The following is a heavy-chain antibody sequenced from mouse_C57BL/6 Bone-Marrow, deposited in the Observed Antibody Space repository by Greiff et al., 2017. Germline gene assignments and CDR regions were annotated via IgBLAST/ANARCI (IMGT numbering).Heavy chain of an antibody. D-gene: IGHD1-1*01. Sequence: VQLKESGAELVRPGASVKLSCTASGFNIKDDYMHWVKQRPEQGLEWIGWIDPENGDTEYASKFQGKATITADTSSNTAYLQRSSLTSEDTAVYYCTTYGFAYWGQGTLVTVSA. J-gene: IGHJ3*01. V-gene: IGHV14-4*01. CDR1: GFNIKDDY. CDR3: TTYGFAY. CDR2: IDPENGDT.